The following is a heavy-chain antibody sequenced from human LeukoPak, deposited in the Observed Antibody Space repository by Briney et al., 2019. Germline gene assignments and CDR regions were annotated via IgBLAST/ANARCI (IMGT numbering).Heavy chain of an antibody. V-gene: IGHV4-61*01. Sequence: PSETLSLTCTVSGGSVSSGSYYWSWIRQPPGKGLEWIGYIYYSGSTSYNPSLKSRVTISVDTSKNQFSLKLSSVTAADTAVYYCARDLGDYDNYFDYWGQGTLVTVSS. J-gene: IGHJ4*02. D-gene: IGHD4-17*01. CDR3: ARDLGDYDNYFDY. CDR2: IYYSGST. CDR1: GGSVSSGSYY.